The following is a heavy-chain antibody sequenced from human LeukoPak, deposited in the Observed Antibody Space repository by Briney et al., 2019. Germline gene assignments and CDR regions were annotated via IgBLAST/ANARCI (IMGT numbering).Heavy chain of an antibody. D-gene: IGHD6-13*01. CDR3: ARGGQLGGFDY. CDR2: IWYDGSNK. V-gene: IGHV3-33*01. CDR1: GFTFSSYG. Sequence: GGSLRLSRAASGFTFSSYGMHWVRQAPGKGLEWVAVIWYDGSNKYYADSVKGRFTISRDNSKNTLYLQMNSLRAEDTAVYYCARGGQLGGFDYWGQGTLVTVSS. J-gene: IGHJ4*02.